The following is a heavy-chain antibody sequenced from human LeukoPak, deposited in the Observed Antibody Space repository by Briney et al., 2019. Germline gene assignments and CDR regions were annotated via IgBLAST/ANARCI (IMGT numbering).Heavy chain of an antibody. Sequence: GASVKVSCKTSGGTFSSYAISWVRQAPGQGLEWMGGIIPIFGTANYAQKFQGRVTITADESTSTAYMELSSLRSEDTAVYYCASARDYGDFTYWGQGTLVTVSS. CDR3: ASARDYGDFTY. J-gene: IGHJ4*02. CDR2: IIPIFGTA. D-gene: IGHD4-17*01. V-gene: IGHV1-69*01. CDR1: GGTFSSYA.